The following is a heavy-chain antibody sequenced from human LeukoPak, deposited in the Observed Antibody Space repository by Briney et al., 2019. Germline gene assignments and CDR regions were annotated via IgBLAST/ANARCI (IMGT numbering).Heavy chain of an antibody. CDR3: ARDLVKSTTNDDYFDY. V-gene: IGHV3-48*04. J-gene: IGHJ4*02. CDR1: GFTFSDYG. D-gene: IGHD1-1*01. CDR2: ISSSGSTI. Sequence: GGSLRLSCAGSGFTFSDYGMNWVRQAPGKGLEWVSYISSSGSTIYYADSVKGRFTISRDNAKNSLYLQMNSLRAEDMAVYYCARDLVKSTTNDDYFDYWGQGTLVTVSS.